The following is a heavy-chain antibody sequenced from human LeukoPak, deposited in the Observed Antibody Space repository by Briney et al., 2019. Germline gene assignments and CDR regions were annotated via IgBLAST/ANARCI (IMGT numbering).Heavy chain of an antibody. D-gene: IGHD2-15*01. CDR3: AKNGDRGAYCSGGTCYPYYYYYYMDV. J-gene: IGHJ6*03. Sequence: PGGSLRLSCAASGFTFSSYGMSWVRQAPGKGLEWVSAITGSGGRTYYADSVKGRFTISRDNSKNTLYLQMNSLRGEDTAIYYCAKNGDRGAYCSGGTCYPYYYYYYMDVWGKGTTVTISS. CDR1: GFTFSSYG. CDR2: ITGSGGRT. V-gene: IGHV3-23*01.